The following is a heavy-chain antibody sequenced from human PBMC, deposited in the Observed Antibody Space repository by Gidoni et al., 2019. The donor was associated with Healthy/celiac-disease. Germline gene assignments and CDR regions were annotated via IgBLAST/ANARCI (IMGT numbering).Heavy chain of an antibody. D-gene: IGHD3-10*01. J-gene: IGHJ6*02. CDR3: ARGGMVRGRKGMDV. V-gene: IGHV4-34*01. CDR1: GGSFSGYY. CDR2: INHSGST. Sequence: QVQLQQWGAGLLKPSETLSLTCAVYGGSFSGYYWSWTRQPPGKGLEWIGEINHSGSTNYNPSLKSRVTISVDTSKNQFSLKLSSVTAADTAVYYCARGGMVRGRKGMDVWGQGTTVTVSS.